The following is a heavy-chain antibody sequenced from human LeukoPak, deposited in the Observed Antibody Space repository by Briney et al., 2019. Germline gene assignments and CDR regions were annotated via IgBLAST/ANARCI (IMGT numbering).Heavy chain of an antibody. Sequence: GGSLRLSCSASGFDFSIYTMNWVRQAPGKGLEWVTSISSTSSSIYYADSVKGRFTISRDNAKNSLYLQLNSLRAEDTGMYYCARRVTTFLHWGQGTPDTVSS. CDR2: ISSTSSSI. J-gene: IGHJ4*02. CDR3: ARRVTTFLH. V-gene: IGHV3-21*01. CDR1: GFDFSIYT. D-gene: IGHD4-17*01.